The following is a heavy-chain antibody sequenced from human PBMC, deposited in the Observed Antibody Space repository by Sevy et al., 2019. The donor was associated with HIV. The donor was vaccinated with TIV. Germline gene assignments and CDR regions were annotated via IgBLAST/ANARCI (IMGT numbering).Heavy chain of an antibody. CDR1: GFTLSTYW. V-gene: IGHV3-30-3*01. Sequence: GGSLRLSCAASGFTLSTYWMHWVRQAPGKGLEWVATISFDGSNEHYADSVKGRFTISRDNSKNSLFLQMNSLRADDSAVYYCALERLSSAVAEYFHNWGQGTLVTVSS. D-gene: IGHD1-1*01. J-gene: IGHJ1*01. CDR3: ALERLSSAVAEYFHN. CDR2: ISFDGSNE.